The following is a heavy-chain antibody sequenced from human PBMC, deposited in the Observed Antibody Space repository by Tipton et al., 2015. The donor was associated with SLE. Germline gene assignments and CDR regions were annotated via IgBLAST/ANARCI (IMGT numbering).Heavy chain of an antibody. CDR1: GGSISSYY. D-gene: IGHD6-19*01. CDR3: ARHDSGWFGWFDP. J-gene: IGHJ5*02. V-gene: IGHV4-4*07. Sequence: LRLSCTVSGGSISSYYWSWIRQPAGKGLEWIGRIYTSGSTYYNPSLKSRVTISVDTSKNQFSLKLSSVTAADTAVYYCARHDSGWFGWFDPWGQGTLVTVSS. CDR2: IYTSGST.